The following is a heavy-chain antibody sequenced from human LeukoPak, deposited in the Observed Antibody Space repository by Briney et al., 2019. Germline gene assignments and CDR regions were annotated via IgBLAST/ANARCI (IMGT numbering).Heavy chain of an antibody. V-gene: IGHV3-15*01. CDR1: GIPLSNSC. CDR2: IISKTDGGPT. D-gene: IGHD3-10*02. J-gene: IGHJ5*02. CDR3: ATFWATAVVSGET. Sequence: PGGSLRLFCAAWGIPLSNSCMTGLRQAPGKGLVWVGRIISKTDGGPTDYDAPVKDRFTISRDDSRHTVYLQMNSLKTEDSPVYYCATFWATAVVSGETWGEGTLVTVSS.